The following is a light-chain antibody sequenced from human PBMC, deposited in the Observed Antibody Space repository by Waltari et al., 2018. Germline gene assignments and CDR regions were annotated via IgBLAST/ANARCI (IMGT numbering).Light chain of an antibody. Sequence: QSALTQPASVSGSPGQSITISCTGTTDDVGLYNYVAWYQQHPGKAPKLIIYDVRKRPSGVSNRFSGSTSGNTASRTISGLQAEDEADYYCNSYSSSDTYVLFGGGTKLTVL. CDR3: NSYSSSDTYVL. V-gene: IGLV2-14*03. CDR1: TDDVGLYNY. J-gene: IGLJ2*01. CDR2: DVR.